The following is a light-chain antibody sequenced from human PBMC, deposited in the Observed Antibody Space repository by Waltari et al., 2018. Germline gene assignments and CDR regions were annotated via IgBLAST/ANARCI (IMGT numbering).Light chain of an antibody. CDR3: QQYNSLWT. CDR2: KAA. Sequence: DIQMTQSPSTLSASVGDRVTITCRASQTISNWLAWYQQKPGKAPKLLIYKAASLESGVPSRFSGSGSGTEFTLTISSLQPGDFATYYCQQYNSLWTFGQGTKVEIK. J-gene: IGKJ1*01. V-gene: IGKV1-5*03. CDR1: QTISNW.